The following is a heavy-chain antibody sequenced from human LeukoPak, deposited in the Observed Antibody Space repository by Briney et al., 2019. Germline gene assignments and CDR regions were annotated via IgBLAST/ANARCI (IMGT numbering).Heavy chain of an antibody. J-gene: IGHJ4*02. D-gene: IGHD6-19*01. CDR2: TYYRSKWYN. V-gene: IGHV6-1*01. CDR3: ARETEVPGGRSWDF. CDR1: GDSVSSNSAA. Sequence: SQTLSLTCAISGDSVSSNSAAWNWIRQSPSRGLEWLGRTYYRSKWYNDYAVSVKSRITINPDTSKNQFSLKLSSVTAADTAVYYCARETEVPGGRSWDFWGQGTLVTVSS.